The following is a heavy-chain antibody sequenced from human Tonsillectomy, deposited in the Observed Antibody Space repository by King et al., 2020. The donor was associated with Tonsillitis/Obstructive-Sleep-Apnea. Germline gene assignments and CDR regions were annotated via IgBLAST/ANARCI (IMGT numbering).Heavy chain of an antibody. D-gene: IGHD2-2*01. Sequence: VQLVESGGGLVQPGGSLRLSCAASGFTFSSYEMNWVRQAPGKGLEWVSYISSSGSPIYYADSVKGRFTISRDNAKNSLYLQMNSLRAEDTAVYYCAREGCSSTSCYDYWGQGTLVTVSS. CDR1: GFTFSSYE. V-gene: IGHV3-48*03. CDR3: AREGCSSTSCYDY. CDR2: ISSSGSPI. J-gene: IGHJ4*02.